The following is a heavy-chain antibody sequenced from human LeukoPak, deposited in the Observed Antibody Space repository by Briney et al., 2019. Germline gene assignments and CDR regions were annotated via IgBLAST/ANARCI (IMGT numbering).Heavy chain of an antibody. V-gene: IGHV1-2*02. CDR2: INPNSGDT. J-gene: IGHJ4*02. CDR1: GYSFSGYF. CDR3: GSRGGSGTYDFDY. Sequence: GASVKVSCKASGYSFSGYFMHWVRQAPGQGLEWMGWINPNSGDTNYAKKFQGRVTMTRDTSISAAYMELSRLISDDTAVYYCGSRGGSGTYDFDYWGQGTLVTVSS. D-gene: IGHD3-10*01.